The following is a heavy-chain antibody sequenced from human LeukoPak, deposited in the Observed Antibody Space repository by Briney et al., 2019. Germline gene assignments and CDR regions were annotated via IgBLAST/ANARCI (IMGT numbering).Heavy chain of an antibody. CDR3: ARETLRANDY. CDR1: EFTVSSYH. Sequence: GGSLRLSCEASEFTVSSYHMSWVRQAPGKGLEWVSYISSSVSTIYYADSVKGRFTISRDNAKNSLYLQMNSLRAEDTAVYYCARETLRANDYWGQGTLVTVSS. CDR2: ISSSVSTI. V-gene: IGHV3-11*01. J-gene: IGHJ4*02. D-gene: IGHD3-16*01.